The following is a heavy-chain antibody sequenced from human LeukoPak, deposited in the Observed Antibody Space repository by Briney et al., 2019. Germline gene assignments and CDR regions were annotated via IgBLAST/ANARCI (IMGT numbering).Heavy chain of an antibody. CDR1: GLTVSDNC. J-gene: IGHJ3*02. CDR3: ARIEWERLGRAFDI. V-gene: IGHV3-53*01. CDR2: IYSAGAT. D-gene: IGHD1-26*01. Sequence: PGGSLRLSCAASGLTVSDNCMTWVRQAPGKGLEWVSSIYSAGATHYAESVKGRFTISRDNSKNTLYLQMNSLRAEDMAVYYCARIEWERLGRAFDIWGQGTMVTVSS.